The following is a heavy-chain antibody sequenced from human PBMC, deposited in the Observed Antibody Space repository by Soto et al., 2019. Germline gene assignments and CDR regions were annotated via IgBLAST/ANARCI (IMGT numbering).Heavy chain of an antibody. Sequence: QVQLVESGGGVVQPGRSLRLSCAASGFTFSSYGMHWVRQAPGKGLEWVAVISYDGSNKYYADSVKGRFTISRDNSKNTLYLQMNSLRAEDTAVYYCAKDPAPMVRGVPYYFDYWGQGTLVTVSS. D-gene: IGHD3-10*01. CDR2: ISYDGSNK. V-gene: IGHV3-30*18. CDR1: GFTFSSYG. J-gene: IGHJ4*02. CDR3: AKDPAPMVRGVPYYFDY.